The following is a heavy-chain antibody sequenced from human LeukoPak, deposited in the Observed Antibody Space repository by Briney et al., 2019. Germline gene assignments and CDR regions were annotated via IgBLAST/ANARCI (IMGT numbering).Heavy chain of an antibody. D-gene: IGHD2-15*01. V-gene: IGHV3-23*01. Sequence: GGSLRLSCAACGFVFSSYAMSWVRQDPGKGLEWVSTIRGSGGSTYYADSVKGRFTISRDNSKNTLYLQMNSLRAEDTAVYYCAKYCSGGNCYSGLYWGQGTLVTFSS. CDR1: GFVFSSYA. J-gene: IGHJ4*02. CDR3: AKYCSGGNCYSGLY. CDR2: IRGSGGST.